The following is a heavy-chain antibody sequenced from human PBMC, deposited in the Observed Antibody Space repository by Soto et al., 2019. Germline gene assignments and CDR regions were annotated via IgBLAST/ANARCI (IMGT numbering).Heavy chain of an antibody. J-gene: IGHJ4*02. CDR3: GTGAHNTNWS. Sequence: QIHLQQSGPGLVKPSQTLSLTCAISGDSVSNNIAAWHWIRQSPSGGLEWLGRTWFRSTWHYDYALSVRGRIVINPDTAKNQFSLHLNSVTPDDTAVYYCGTGAHNTNWSWGQGTLVTVSS. CDR1: GDSVSNNIAA. D-gene: IGHD1-1*01. CDR2: TWFRSTWHY. V-gene: IGHV6-1*01.